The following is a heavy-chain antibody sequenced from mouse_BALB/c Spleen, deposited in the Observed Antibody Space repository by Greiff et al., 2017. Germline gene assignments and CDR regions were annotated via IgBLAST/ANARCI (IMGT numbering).Heavy chain of an antibody. Sequence: EVMLVESGGGLVKPGGSLKLSCAASGFTFSDYYMYWVRQTPEKRLEWVATISDGGSYTYYPDSVKGRFTISRDNAKNNLYLQMSSLKSEDTAMYYCARRGDYGNLAMDYWGQGTSVTVSS. D-gene: IGHD2-1*01. CDR2: ISDGGSYT. CDR1: GFTFSDYY. V-gene: IGHV5-4*02. J-gene: IGHJ4*01. CDR3: ARRGDYGNLAMDY.